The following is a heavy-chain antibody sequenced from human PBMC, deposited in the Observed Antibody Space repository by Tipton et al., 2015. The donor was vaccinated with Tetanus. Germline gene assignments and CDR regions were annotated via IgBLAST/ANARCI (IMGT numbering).Heavy chain of an antibody. CDR2: SWYDGTDK. V-gene: IGHV3-33*01. J-gene: IGHJ4*02. D-gene: IGHD2-15*01. Sequence: SGFIFSSYGIHWVRQAPGKGLEWLAVSWYDGTDKYYADSVKGRFTISRDNSKNTLYLQMNSLRAEDTALYYCAREADCSDGSCFSGDFDTWGQGTQVTVS. CDR1: GFIFSSYG. CDR3: AREADCSDGSCFSGDFDT.